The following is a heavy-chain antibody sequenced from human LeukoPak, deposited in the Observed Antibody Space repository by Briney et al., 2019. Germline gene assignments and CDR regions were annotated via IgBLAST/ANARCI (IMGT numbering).Heavy chain of an antibody. Sequence: ASVKVSCKASGGTFSSYAISWERQAPGQGLEWMGRINPNSGGTNYAQKFQGRVTMTRDTSISTAYMELSRLRSDDTAVYYCARVLRYSGYDFWFDPWGQGTLVTVSS. CDR3: ARVLRYSGYDFWFDP. CDR1: GGTFSSYA. J-gene: IGHJ5*02. CDR2: INPNSGGT. D-gene: IGHD5-12*01. V-gene: IGHV1-2*06.